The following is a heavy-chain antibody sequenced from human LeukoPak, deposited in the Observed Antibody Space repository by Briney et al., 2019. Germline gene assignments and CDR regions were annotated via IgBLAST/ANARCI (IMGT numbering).Heavy chain of an antibody. CDR1: GYSISSGYY. Sequence: SETLSLTCAVSGYSISSGYYWGWIRQPPGKGLEWIGSTYHSGSTYYNPSLKSRVTISVGTSKNQFSLKLSSVTAADTAVYYCATADYGDWFDPWGQGTLVTVSS. CDR2: TYHSGST. D-gene: IGHD4-17*01. V-gene: IGHV4-38-2*01. J-gene: IGHJ5*02. CDR3: ATADYGDWFDP.